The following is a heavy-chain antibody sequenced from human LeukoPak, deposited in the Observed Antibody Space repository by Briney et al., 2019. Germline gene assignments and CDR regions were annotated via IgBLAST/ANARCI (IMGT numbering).Heavy chain of an antibody. CDR3: ASRSSGWYTGFDY. Sequence: ASVKVSCKASGYTFTGYYMHWVRQAPGQGLEWMGWINPNSGGTNYAQKFQGRVTMTRDTSISTAYMELRRLRSDDTAVYYCASRSSGWYTGFDYWGQGTLVTVSS. D-gene: IGHD6-19*01. CDR2: INPNSGGT. J-gene: IGHJ4*02. V-gene: IGHV1-2*02. CDR1: GYTFTGYY.